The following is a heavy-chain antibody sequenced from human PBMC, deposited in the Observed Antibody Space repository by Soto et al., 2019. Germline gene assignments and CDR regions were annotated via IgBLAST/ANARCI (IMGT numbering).Heavy chain of an antibody. CDR3: ARGPSTVSGYYSNWFDP. Sequence: GGSLRLSCAASGFTFSSYGMHWVRQAPGKGLEWVAVIWYDGSNKYYADSVEGRFTISRDNSKNTLYLQMNSLRAEDTAVYYCARGPSTVSGYYSNWFDPWGQGTLVTVSS. CDR1: GFTFSSYG. V-gene: IGHV3-33*01. D-gene: IGHD3-22*01. CDR2: IWYDGSNK. J-gene: IGHJ5*02.